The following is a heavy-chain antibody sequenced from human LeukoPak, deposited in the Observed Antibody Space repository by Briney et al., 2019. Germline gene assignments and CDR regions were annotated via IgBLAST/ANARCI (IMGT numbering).Heavy chain of an antibody. J-gene: IGHJ6*02. Sequence: PGGSLRLSCAASGXTLSSYWVSWVRQAPGKGREWVANIKQDGSEKYYVDSVKGRFTISRDNAKNSLYLQMNSLTAEDTAVYYCARQIFGMDVWGQGTTVTVSS. CDR1: GXTLSSYW. CDR3: ARQIFGMDV. CDR2: IKQDGSEK. V-gene: IGHV3-7*04.